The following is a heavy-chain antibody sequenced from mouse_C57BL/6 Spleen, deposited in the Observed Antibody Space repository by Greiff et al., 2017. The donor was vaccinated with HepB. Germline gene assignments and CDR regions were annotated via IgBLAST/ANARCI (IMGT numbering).Heavy chain of an antibody. CDR1: GYSITSGYG. V-gene: IGHV3-2*02. CDR2: ISYSGST. Sequence: EVHLVESGPGLVKPSQSLSLTCTVTGYSITSGYGWNWIRQFPGNKLEWMGYISYSGSTNYNPSLKSRIAITRDTSKNQFCLQLNSVTTEDTATYYCARTARIKYWGQGTTLTVSS. D-gene: IGHD1-2*01. J-gene: IGHJ2*01. CDR3: ARTARIKY.